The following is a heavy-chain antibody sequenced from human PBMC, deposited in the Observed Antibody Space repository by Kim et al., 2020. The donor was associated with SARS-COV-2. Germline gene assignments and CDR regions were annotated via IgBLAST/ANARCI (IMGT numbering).Heavy chain of an antibody. J-gene: IGHJ4*02. Sequence: NPSLKSRVTISVDTSKNQFSLKLSSVTAADTAVYYCARAPGGIAAAGNDYWGQGTLVTVSS. CDR3: ARAPGGIAAAGNDY. V-gene: IGHV4-34*01. D-gene: IGHD6-13*01.